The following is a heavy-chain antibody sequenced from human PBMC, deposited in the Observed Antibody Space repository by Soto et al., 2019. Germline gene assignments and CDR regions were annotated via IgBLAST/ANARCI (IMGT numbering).Heavy chain of an antibody. V-gene: IGHV4-31*03. CDR3: ARARLRAVYAFDF. Sequence: QVQLQESGPGLVNPSQTLSLTCTDSGGSINSGAYYWSWVRQHPGKGLEWIGYIYYSGSTYFSPSLKSRLTISIDTSKNQFSLKLSSVTAADTAMYYCARARLRAVYAFDFWGQGTMVTVSS. D-gene: IGHD5-12*01. CDR2: IYYSGST. CDR1: GGSINSGAYY. J-gene: IGHJ3*01.